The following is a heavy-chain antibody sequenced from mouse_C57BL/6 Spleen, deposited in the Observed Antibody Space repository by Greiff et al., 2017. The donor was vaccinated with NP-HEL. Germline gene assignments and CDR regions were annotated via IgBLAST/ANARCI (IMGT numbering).Heavy chain of an antibody. J-gene: IGHJ1*03. CDR3: ARFGTTVVAKDWYFDV. CDR1: GYTFTGYW. D-gene: IGHD1-1*01. CDR2: ILPGSGST. Sequence: VQLQQSGAELMKPGASVKLSCKATGYTFTGYWIEWVKQRPGHGLEWIGEILPGSGSTNYNEKFKGKATFTADTSSNTAYMQLSSLTTEDSAIYYCARFGTTVVAKDWYFDVWGTGTTVTVSS. V-gene: IGHV1-9*01.